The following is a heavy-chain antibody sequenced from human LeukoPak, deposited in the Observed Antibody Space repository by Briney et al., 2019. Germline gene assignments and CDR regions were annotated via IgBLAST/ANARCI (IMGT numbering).Heavy chain of an antibody. CDR1: GGSISSSSYY. CDR2: IYYSGST. CDR3: ARHSTYYDILTGYYPYYFDY. D-gene: IGHD3-9*01. J-gene: IGHJ4*02. V-gene: IGHV4-39*01. Sequence: SETLSLTCTVSGGSISSSSYYWGWIRQPPGKGLEWIGSIYYSGSTYYNPSLKSRVTISVDTSKNQFSLKLSSVTAADTAVYYCARHSTYYDILTGYYPYYFDYWGQGALVTASS.